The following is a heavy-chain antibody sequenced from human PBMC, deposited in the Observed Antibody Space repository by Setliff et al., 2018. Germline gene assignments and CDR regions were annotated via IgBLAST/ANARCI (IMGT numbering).Heavy chain of an antibody. V-gene: IGHV3-73*01. Sequence: GESLKISCAASGFTFSRSAIHWVRQASGKGLEWVGRVRSRINNFATAYDASVKGRFIISRDDSKNTAYLQMNSLKTEDTAVYYCTRTSGLQFFNYYMDVWGKGTTVTVSS. D-gene: IGHD3-3*01. CDR2: VRSRINNFAT. J-gene: IGHJ6*03. CDR3: TRTSGLQFFNYYMDV. CDR1: GFTFSRSA.